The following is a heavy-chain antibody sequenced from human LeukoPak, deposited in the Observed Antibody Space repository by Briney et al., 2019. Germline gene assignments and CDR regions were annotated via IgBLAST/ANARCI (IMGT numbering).Heavy chain of an antibody. J-gene: IGHJ3*02. D-gene: IGHD6-19*01. V-gene: IGHV3-30*04. Sequence: PGGSLRLSCAASGFTFSSYAMPWVRQAPGKGLERVAVISYDGSNKYYADSVKGRFTISRDNSKNTLYLKMNSLRAEDTAVYYCARAVAGLGWAFDIWGQGTMVTVSS. CDR1: GFTFSSYA. CDR3: ARAVAGLGWAFDI. CDR2: ISYDGSNK.